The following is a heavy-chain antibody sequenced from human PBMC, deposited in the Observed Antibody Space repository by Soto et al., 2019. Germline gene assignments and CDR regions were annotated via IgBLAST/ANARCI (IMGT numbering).Heavy chain of an antibody. CDR2: IYYSGTT. J-gene: IGHJ4*02. Sequence: SETLSLTCTVSGGSISSTNYYWGWILQPPGKGLEWIGSIYYSGTTYYNPSLKSRVTISVDTSKNQFSLKLSSVTAADTAMYYCARHSYYYDSSGYYYYFDYWGQGTLVTVSS. D-gene: IGHD3-22*01. CDR1: GGSISSTNYY. V-gene: IGHV4-39*01. CDR3: ARHSYYYDSSGYYYYFDY.